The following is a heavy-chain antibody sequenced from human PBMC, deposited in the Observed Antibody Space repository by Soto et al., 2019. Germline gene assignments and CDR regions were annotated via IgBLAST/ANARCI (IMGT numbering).Heavy chain of an antibody. V-gene: IGHV3-23*01. D-gene: IGHD2-15*01. CDR1: GFTFSSYA. J-gene: IGHJ4*02. CDR3: ARRHYDHGGEFDH. CDR2: ISASAYT. Sequence: GGSLRLSCAASGFTFSSYAMSWVRQAPGKGLEWVSVISASAYTYYADSAKGRFTISRDDSKNTLFLQMNSLRAEDTAVYYCARRHYDHGGEFDHWGQGTLVTVSS.